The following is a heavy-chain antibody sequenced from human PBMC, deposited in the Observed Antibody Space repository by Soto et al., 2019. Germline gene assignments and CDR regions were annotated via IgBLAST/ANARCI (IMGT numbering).Heavy chain of an antibody. CDR1: GFTFSSYG. J-gene: IGHJ6*01. Sequence: QVQLVESGGGVVQPGRSLRLSCAASGFTFSSYGMHWVRRAPGKGLEWVAVISYDGSNKYYADSVKGRFTISRDNSKNTLYLQMNSLRAEDTAVYYCAKDQGGSYYNGMDVW. CDR3: AKDQGGSYYNGMDV. V-gene: IGHV3-30*18. D-gene: IGHD1-26*01. CDR2: ISYDGSNK.